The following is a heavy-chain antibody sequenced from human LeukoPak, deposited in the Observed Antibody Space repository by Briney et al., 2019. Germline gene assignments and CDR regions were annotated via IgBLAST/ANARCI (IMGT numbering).Heavy chain of an antibody. CDR2: FYHSGST. Sequence: SETLSLTCAVSGYSISSCYYWGWIRQPPGKGLEWIGSFYHSGSTYYNASLNSRVTISVDTSKNQFSLKLTSVTAAETAVYYCARGPNWNYFQHWGQGTLVTVSS. CDR3: ARGPNWNYFQH. CDR1: GYSISSCYY. V-gene: IGHV4-38-2*01. J-gene: IGHJ1*01. D-gene: IGHD1-20*01.